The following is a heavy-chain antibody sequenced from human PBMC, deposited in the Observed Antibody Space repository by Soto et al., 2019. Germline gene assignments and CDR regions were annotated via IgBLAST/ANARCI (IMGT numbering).Heavy chain of an antibody. CDR2: MAHDGSNQ. V-gene: IGHV3-30*03. J-gene: IGHJ4*02. D-gene: IGHD2-15*01. CDR3: ARSSGGSSYYPPDY. CDR1: GFTFSSYG. Sequence: QVQLVESGGGVVQPGGSLRLSCAASGFTFSSYGMQWVRQSPGEGLEWVAIMAHDGSNQYYGDSVKGRFTISRDNSKNTLYLQMDSLRPKDTAVYYCARSSGGSSYYPPDYWGQGTLVTVSS.